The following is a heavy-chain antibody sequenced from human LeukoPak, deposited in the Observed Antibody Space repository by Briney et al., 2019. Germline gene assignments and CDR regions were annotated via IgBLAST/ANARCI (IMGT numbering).Heavy chain of an antibody. V-gene: IGHV1-69*13. CDR3: ARGPYYYDSSGYYGTHFDY. Sequence: SVKVSCKASGGTFISYAISWVRQAPGQGLEWMGGIIPIFGTANYAQKFQGRVTITADESTSTAYMELSSLRSEDTAVYYCARGPYYYDSSGYYGTHFDYWGQGTLVTVSP. J-gene: IGHJ4*02. CDR2: IIPIFGTA. CDR1: GGTFISYA. D-gene: IGHD3-22*01.